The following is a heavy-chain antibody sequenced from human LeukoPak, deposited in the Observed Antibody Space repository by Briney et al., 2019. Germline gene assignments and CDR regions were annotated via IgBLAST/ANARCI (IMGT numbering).Heavy chain of an antibody. Sequence: PGGSLRLSCAASGFTFSSYTMSWVRQATGKKLEWVSAISGSGGSTYYADSAKGRFTISRDNSKNTLYLQMNSLRAEDTAVYYCAKSISGILNLYFDYWGQGTLVTVSS. D-gene: IGHD3-10*01. CDR2: ISGSGGST. CDR3: AKSISGILNLYFDY. J-gene: IGHJ4*02. V-gene: IGHV3-23*01. CDR1: GFTFSSYT.